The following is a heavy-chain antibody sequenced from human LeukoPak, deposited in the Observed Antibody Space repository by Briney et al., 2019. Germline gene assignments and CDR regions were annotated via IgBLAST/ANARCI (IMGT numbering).Heavy chain of an antibody. CDR1: GFTFSNYA. V-gene: IGHV3-23*01. CDR3: AKEHSVLTMMRGLDS. D-gene: IGHD3-22*01. Sequence: GGSLRLSCAASGFTFSNYALHWVRQAPGQGLEWVSGISVSGGSIYYADSVTGRFTISRDNSKDTLYLQMNSLRVEDTALYYCAKEHSVLTMMRGLDSWGQGTLVTVSS. J-gene: IGHJ4*02. CDR2: ISVSGGSI.